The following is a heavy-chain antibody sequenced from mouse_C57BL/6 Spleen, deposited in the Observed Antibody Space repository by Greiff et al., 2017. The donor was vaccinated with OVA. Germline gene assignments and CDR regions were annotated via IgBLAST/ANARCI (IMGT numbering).Heavy chain of an antibody. CDR2: IDPSDSYT. Sequence: QVQLKQPGAELVMPGASVKLSCKASGYTFTSYWMHWVKQRPGQGLEWIGEIDPSDSYTNYNQKFKGKSTLTVDKSSSTAYMQLSSLTSEDSAVYYCARRRGFGNSWYFDVWGTGTTVTVSS. V-gene: IGHV1-69*01. CDR3: ARRRGFGNSWYFDV. D-gene: IGHD2-1*01. CDR1: GYTFTSYW. J-gene: IGHJ1*03.